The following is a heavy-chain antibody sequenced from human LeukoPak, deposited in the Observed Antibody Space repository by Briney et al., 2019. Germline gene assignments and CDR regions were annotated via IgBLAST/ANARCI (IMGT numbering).Heavy chain of an antibody. J-gene: IGHJ6*03. D-gene: IGHD3-22*01. CDR2: MNPNSGNT. V-gene: IGHV1-8*01. CDR1: GYTFTSYD. Sequence: ASVKVSCKASGYTFTSYDINWVRQATGQGLEWMGWMNPNSGNTGYAQKFQGRVTMTRNTSISTAYMELSSLRSEDTAVYYCARSYYDSSGYYRFYYYMDVWGKGTMVTVSS. CDR3: ARSYYDSSGYYRFYYYMDV.